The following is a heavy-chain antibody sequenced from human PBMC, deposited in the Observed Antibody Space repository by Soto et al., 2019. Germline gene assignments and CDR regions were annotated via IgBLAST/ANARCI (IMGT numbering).Heavy chain of an antibody. CDR2: ISSSSSYT. Sequence: PVGSLRLSCAASGFTFSDYYMSWIRQAPGKGLEWVSYISSSSSYTNYADSVKGRFTISRDNAKNSLYLQMNSLRAEDTAVYYCARTNTAMVSPPYFDYWGQGTLVTVSS. CDR1: GFTFSDYY. D-gene: IGHD5-18*01. J-gene: IGHJ4*02. CDR3: ARTNTAMVSPPYFDY. V-gene: IGHV3-11*06.